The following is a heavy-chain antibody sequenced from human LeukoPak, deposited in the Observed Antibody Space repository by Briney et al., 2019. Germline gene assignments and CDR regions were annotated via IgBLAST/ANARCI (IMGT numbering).Heavy chain of an antibody. V-gene: IGHV1-69*04. Sequence: SVKVSCKASGGTFSSYAISWVRQAPGQGLEWMGRIIPILGIANYAQKFQGRVTITADESTSTAYMELSSLRSEDTAVYYCARADGTMIVVVTSSRGMDVWGQGTTVTVSS. J-gene: IGHJ6*02. D-gene: IGHD3-22*01. CDR3: ARADGTMIVVVTSSRGMDV. CDR1: GGTFSSYA. CDR2: IIPILGIA.